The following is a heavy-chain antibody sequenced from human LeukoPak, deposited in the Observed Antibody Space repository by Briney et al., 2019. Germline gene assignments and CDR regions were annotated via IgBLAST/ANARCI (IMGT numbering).Heavy chain of an antibody. V-gene: IGHV3-64*01. Sequence: PGGSLRLSCAASGFTFSSYAMHWVRQAPGQGLEYVSAISSNGGSTYYANSVKGRFTISSDNSNNTLYLQMGSLRAEDMAVDYCARGGPWIQLGVDAFDIWGQGTMVTVS. CDR2: ISSNGGST. CDR1: GFTFSSYA. J-gene: IGHJ3*02. D-gene: IGHD5-18*01. CDR3: ARGGPWIQLGVDAFDI.